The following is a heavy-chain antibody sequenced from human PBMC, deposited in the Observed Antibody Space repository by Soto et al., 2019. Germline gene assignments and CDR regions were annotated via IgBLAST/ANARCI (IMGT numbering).Heavy chain of an antibody. D-gene: IGHD5-12*01. V-gene: IGHV3-23*01. Sequence: GGSLRLSCAGSGFTMSTFAMTWVRQAPGKGMECVCGMTGSGGQIHYSDSVRGRFTISKDTSKNTLYLQMSSLRDEDTAMYYCAKEAIYNYGLWHMDSWGHVTLVTVSS. CDR2: MTGSGGQI. CDR3: AKEAIYNYGLWHMDS. J-gene: IGHJ5*01. CDR1: GFTMSTFA.